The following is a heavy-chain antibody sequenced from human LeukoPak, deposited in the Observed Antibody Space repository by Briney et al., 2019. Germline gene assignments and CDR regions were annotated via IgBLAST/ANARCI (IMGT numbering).Heavy chain of an antibody. CDR1: GYTFTSYD. D-gene: IGHD3-10*01. CDR2: MNPNSGNT. CDR3: ARFRVRRITMVRGVLGWFDP. J-gene: IGHJ5*02. V-gene: IGHV1-8*01. Sequence: ASVKVSCKASGYTFTSYDINWVRQATGQGLEWMGWMNPNSGNTGYAQKFQGRVTMTRNTSISTAYMELSSPRSEDTAVYYCARFRVRRITMVRGVLGWFDPWGQGTLVTVSS.